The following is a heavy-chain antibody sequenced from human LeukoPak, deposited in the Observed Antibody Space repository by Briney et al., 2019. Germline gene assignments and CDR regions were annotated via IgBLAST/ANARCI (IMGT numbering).Heavy chain of an antibody. CDR1: GGTFSSYA. CDR2: IIPIFGTA. Sequence: SVKVSCKASGGTFSSYAISWVRQAPGQGLEWMGGIIPIFGTANYAQKFQGRVTITADESTSTAYMELSNLRSEDTAVYYCASHYCSGGSCYLLAIDYWGQGTLVTVSS. D-gene: IGHD2-15*01. CDR3: ASHYCSGGSCYLLAIDY. V-gene: IGHV1-69*13. J-gene: IGHJ4*02.